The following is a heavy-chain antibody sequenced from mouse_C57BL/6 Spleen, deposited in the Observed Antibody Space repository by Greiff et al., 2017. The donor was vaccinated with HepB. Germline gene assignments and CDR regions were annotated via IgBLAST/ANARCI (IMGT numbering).Heavy chain of an antibody. V-gene: IGHV14-1*01. CDR1: GFNIKDYY. CDR3: TPYDYEDWYFDV. Sequence: EVQLQQSGAELVRPGASVKLSCTASGFNIKDYYMHWVKQRPEQGLEWIGRIDPEDGDTEYAPKFQGKATMTADTSSNTAYLQLSSLTSEDTAVYYCTPYDYEDWYFDVWGTGTTVTVSS. D-gene: IGHD2-4*01. J-gene: IGHJ1*03. CDR2: IDPEDGDT.